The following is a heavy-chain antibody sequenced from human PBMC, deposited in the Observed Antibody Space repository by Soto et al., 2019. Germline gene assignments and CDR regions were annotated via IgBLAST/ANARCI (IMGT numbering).Heavy chain of an antibody. D-gene: IGHD6-25*01. CDR3: AKDSAGYSSGSSFFDY. CDR2: ISYDGSNQ. V-gene: IGHV3-30*18. J-gene: IGHJ4*02. CDR1: GFTFSTFA. Sequence: QVQLVESGGGVVQPGRSLRLSCAASGFTFSTFAMHWVRQAPGKGLEWVAVISYDGSNQYYAESLKGRFTIARDNSKNTLSLQMSSLRAEDTAVYYCAKDSAGYSSGSSFFDYWGQGTLVTVSS.